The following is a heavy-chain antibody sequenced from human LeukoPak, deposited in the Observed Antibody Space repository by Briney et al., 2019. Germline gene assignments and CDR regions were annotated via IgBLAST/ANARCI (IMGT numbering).Heavy chain of an antibody. CDR2: ISYDGSNK. CDR3: ARDSLKAEAGYNFDY. CDR1: GFTFSSYA. V-gene: IGHV3-30-3*01. Sequence: GGSLRLSCAASGFTFSSYAMHWVRQAPGKGLEWVAVISYDGSNKYYADSVKGRFTISRDNSKNTLYLQMNSLRAEDTAVYYCARDSLKAEAGYNFDYWGQGTLVTVSS. J-gene: IGHJ4*02. D-gene: IGHD6-19*01.